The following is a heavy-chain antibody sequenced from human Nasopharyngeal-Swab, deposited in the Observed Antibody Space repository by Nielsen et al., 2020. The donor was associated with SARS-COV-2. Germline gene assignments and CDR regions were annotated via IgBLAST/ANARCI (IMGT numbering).Heavy chain of an antibody. V-gene: IGHV3-30-3*01. CDR3: ARDRRMARGVPTFDY. J-gene: IGHJ4*02. Sequence: WIRQPPGKGLEWVAVISYDGSNKYYADSVKGRFTISRDNSKNTLYLQMNSLRAEDTAVYYCARDRRMARGVPTFDYWGQGTLVTVSS. CDR2: ISYDGSNK. D-gene: IGHD3-10*01.